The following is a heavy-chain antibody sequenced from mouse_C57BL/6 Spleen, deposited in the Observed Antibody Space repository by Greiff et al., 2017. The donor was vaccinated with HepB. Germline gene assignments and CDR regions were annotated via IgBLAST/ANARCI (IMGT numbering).Heavy chain of an antibody. CDR2: IDPSDSET. V-gene: IGHV1-52*01. D-gene: IGHD1-1*01. J-gene: IGHJ2*01. CDR1: GYTFTSYW. CDR3: ARADYGSSYYFDD. Sequence: VQLQQPGAELVRPGSSVKLSCKASGYTFTSYWMHWVKQRPIQGLEWIGNIDPSDSETHYNQKFKDKATLTVDKSSSTAYMQLSSLTSEDSAVYYCARADYGSSYYFDDWGQGTTLTVSS.